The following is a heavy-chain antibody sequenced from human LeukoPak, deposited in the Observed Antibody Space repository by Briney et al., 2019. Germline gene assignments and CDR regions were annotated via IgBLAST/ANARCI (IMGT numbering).Heavy chain of an antibody. CDR2: IYYSGST. D-gene: IGHD6-19*01. CDR1: GGSISSRNYY. J-gene: IGHJ4*02. Sequence: SETLSLTCTVSGGSISSRNYYWGWIRQTQGKGLEWIGNIYYSGSTYYKPSLKTRVTISVDTSKNQFSLKLTSVTAADTAVYYCARHASVDGNWPRPLDYWGQGSLVTVSS. V-gene: IGHV4-39*01. CDR3: ARHASVDGNWPRPLDY.